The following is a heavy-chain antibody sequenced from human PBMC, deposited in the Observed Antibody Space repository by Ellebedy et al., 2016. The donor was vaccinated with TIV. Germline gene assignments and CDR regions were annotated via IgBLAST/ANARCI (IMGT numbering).Heavy chain of an antibody. CDR1: GGSISNYY. V-gene: IGHV4-59*08. D-gene: IGHD2-2*01. J-gene: IGHJ5*02. CDR2: IFYSGST. Sequence: MPSETLSLTCTVSGGSISNYYWSRIRQPPGKELEWIGYIFYSGSTNYNPSLKSRVTISVDTSKNQFSLKLSSVTAADTAVYYCARHVIVVVPAAIWFDPWGQGTLVTVSS. CDR3: ARHVIVVVPAAIWFDP.